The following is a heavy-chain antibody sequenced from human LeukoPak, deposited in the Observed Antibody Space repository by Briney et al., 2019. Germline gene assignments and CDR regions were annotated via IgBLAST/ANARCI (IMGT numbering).Heavy chain of an antibody. V-gene: IGHV3-23*01. CDR1: GFTFSSYA. Sequence: GGSLRLSCAASGFTFSSYAMSWVRQAPGKGLEWVSAISGSGGSTYYADSVKGRFTISRDNSKNTLYLQMSSLRAEDTAVYYCAKDGNDVDTAMVMVTDAFNIWGQGTMVTVSS. CDR2: ISGSGGST. CDR3: AKDGNDVDTAMVMVTDAFNI. D-gene: IGHD5-18*01. J-gene: IGHJ3*02.